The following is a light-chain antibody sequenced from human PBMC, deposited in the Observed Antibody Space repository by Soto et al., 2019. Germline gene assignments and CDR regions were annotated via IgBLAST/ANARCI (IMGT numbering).Light chain of an antibody. CDR2: GNS. Sequence: QSVLTQPPSVSGAPGQRVTISCTGSSSNIGAGYDVHWYQQLPGTAPKLLIYGNSNRPSGVPDQFSGSKSGTSASLAITGLQAEDEADYYCQSYDSSLSGSNWVFGGGTQLTVL. J-gene: IGLJ3*02. CDR3: QSYDSSLSGSNWV. CDR1: SSNIGAGYD. V-gene: IGLV1-40*01.